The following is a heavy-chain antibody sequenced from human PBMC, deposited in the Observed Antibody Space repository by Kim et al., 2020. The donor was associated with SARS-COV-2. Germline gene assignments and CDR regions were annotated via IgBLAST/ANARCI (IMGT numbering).Heavy chain of an antibody. Sequence: GGSLRLSCTASGFTFDDYTLHWVRQAPGKGLEWVSLINWDGSNTFYLDSVKGRFTISRDNSKNSLYLQMNRLKTEDTALYYCVKDPSSTSHTAFHMWGQGTVVTVSS. CDR1: GFTFDDYT. CDR2: INWDGSNT. CDR3: VKDPSSTSHTAFHM. J-gene: IGHJ3*02. D-gene: IGHD2-2*01. V-gene: IGHV3-43*01.